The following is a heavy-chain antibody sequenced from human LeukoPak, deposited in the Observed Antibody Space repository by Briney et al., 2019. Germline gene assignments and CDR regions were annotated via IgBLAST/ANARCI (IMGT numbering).Heavy chain of an antibody. V-gene: IGHV4-39*01. CDR2: IYHAGNT. Sequence: SETLSLTCTVSVDSIVSNNFYWGWIRQPPGKGLEWVGRIYHAGNTYSNPSLNSPVTMSVDTSKNQFSLKLTSLTATDTAIYYCGRNVVAVLIPNRFDPWGQGTLVTVSS. J-gene: IGHJ5*02. CDR1: VDSIVSNNFY. D-gene: IGHD3-22*01. CDR3: GRNVVAVLIPNRFDP.